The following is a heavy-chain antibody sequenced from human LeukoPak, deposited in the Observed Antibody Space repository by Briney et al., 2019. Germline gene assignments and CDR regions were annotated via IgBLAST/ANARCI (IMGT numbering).Heavy chain of an antibody. Sequence: ASVKVSCKAFGYTFTGYYMHWVRQAPGQGLEWMGWINPNSGGTNYAQKFQGRVTMTRDTSISTAYMELSRLRSDDTAVYYCARAEDIVATYDYWGQGTLVTVSS. CDR2: INPNSGGT. V-gene: IGHV1-2*02. D-gene: IGHD5-12*01. CDR1: GYTFTGYY. J-gene: IGHJ4*02. CDR3: ARAEDIVATYDY.